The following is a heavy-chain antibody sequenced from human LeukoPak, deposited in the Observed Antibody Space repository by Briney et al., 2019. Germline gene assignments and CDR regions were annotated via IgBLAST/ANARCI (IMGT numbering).Heavy chain of an antibody. V-gene: IGHV1-2*02. J-gene: IGHJ4*02. CDR1: GYMFSSYG. CDR3: ARVTVAGCSSTSCYAFDY. Sequence: ASVKVSCKASGYMFSSYGISWVRQAPGQGLEWMGWINPNSGGTNYAQKFQGRVTMTRDTSISTAYMELSRLRSDDTAVYYCARVTVAGCSSTSCYAFDYWGQGTLVTVSS. CDR2: INPNSGGT. D-gene: IGHD2-2*01.